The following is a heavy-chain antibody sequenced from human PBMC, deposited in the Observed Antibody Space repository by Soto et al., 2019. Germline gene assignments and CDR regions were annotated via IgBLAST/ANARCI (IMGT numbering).Heavy chain of an antibody. CDR1: GYAFTSYG. CDR3: VRDERDSCRGGNCVDFDD. J-gene: IGHJ4*02. Sequence: QVHLVQSGAEVKKPGASVKVSCKASGYAFTSYGMSWVRQAPGQGLEWMGWINTYNSDTKSAPRLQGRITMTTDTSTSTAYMELRSLTSDDTAVYYCVRDERDSCRGGNCVDFDDWGQGTLVSVSS. V-gene: IGHV1-18*04. D-gene: IGHD2-15*01. CDR2: INTYNSDT.